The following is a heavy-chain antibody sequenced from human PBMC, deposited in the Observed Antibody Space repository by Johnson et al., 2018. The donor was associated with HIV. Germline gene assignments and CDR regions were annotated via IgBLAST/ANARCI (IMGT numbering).Heavy chain of an antibody. D-gene: IGHD1-14*01. CDR2: IYSDGSDT. J-gene: IGHJ3*02. V-gene: IGHV3-74*03. CDR3: ARSTGARAAFDI. Sequence: VQLVESGGGLVQPGGSLRLSCAASGFIFRNYWMYWVRQAPGKGLVWVARIYSDGSDTAYADSVKGRFTISRDNSKNTLYLQMNSLRAEDTAVYYCARSTGARAAFDIWGQGTMVTVSS. CDR1: GFIFRNYW.